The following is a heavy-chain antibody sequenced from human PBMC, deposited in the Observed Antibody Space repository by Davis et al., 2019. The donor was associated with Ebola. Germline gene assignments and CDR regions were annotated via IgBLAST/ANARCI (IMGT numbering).Heavy chain of an antibody. Sequence: PSETLSLTCTVSGGSISSYYWSWIRQPPGKGLEWIGYIYYSGSTNYNPSLKSRVTITVDTSKNQFSLKLSSVTAADTAVYYCARFEGGYCSSTSCYRGWFDPWGQGTLVTVSS. J-gene: IGHJ5*02. CDR1: GGSISSYY. V-gene: IGHV4-59*08. CDR3: ARFEGGYCSSTSCYRGWFDP. CDR2: IYYSGST. D-gene: IGHD2-2*02.